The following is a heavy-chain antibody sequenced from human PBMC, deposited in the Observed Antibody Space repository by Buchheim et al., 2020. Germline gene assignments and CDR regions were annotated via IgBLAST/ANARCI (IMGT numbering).Heavy chain of an antibody. D-gene: IGHD5-12*01. Sequence: QVQLQESGPGLVKPSQTLSLTCTVSGGSISSGGYYWSWIRQHPGKGLEWIGYIYYSGSTYYNPSLKSRVTISVDTSKNQFSLKLSSVTAADTAVYYCARQPLKIIVATIGAWDYYYGMDVWGQGTT. J-gene: IGHJ6*02. CDR2: IYYSGST. CDR3: ARQPLKIIVATIGAWDYYYGMDV. V-gene: IGHV4-31*03. CDR1: GGSISSGGYY.